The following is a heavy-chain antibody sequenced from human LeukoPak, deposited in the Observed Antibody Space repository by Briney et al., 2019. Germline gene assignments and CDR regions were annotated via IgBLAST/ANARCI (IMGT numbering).Heavy chain of an antibody. CDR2: INTNTGNP. Sequence: ASVKVSCKASGYTFTSYAMNWVRQAPGQGLEWMGWINTNTGNPTYAQGFTGRFVFSLDTSVSTAYLQISSLKAEDTAVYYCARVFVVVVAATKQNHYYMDVWGKGTTVTVSS. J-gene: IGHJ6*03. V-gene: IGHV7-4-1*02. CDR3: ARVFVVVVAATKQNHYYMDV. CDR1: GYTFTSYA. D-gene: IGHD2-15*01.